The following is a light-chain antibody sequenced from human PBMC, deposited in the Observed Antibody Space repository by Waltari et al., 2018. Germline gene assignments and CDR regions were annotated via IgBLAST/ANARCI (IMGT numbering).Light chain of an antibody. J-gene: IGLJ3*02. CDR1: SNNVGNQG. CDR3: SAWDTSLYVWV. CDR2: RDN. V-gene: IGLV10-54*04. Sequence: QAGLTQPPSVSKDLRQTVTLTCAGDSNNVGNQGAAWLQQHQGHPPKLLSYRDNNRPSGIAERVSASRSGNTASLTITGLQPEDEADYYCSAWDTSLYVWVFGGGTKVTVL.